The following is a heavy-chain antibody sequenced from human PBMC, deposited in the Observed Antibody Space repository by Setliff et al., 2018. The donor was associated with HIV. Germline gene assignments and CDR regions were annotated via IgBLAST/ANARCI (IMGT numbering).Heavy chain of an antibody. J-gene: IGHJ5*02. D-gene: IGHD2-15*01. V-gene: IGHV4-30-4*08. CDR3: ARFTVVVFGAGEPSWFDP. CDR1: GASINSIYY. Sequence: SETLSLTCTVSGASINSIYYWSWIRQSPGKGLEWIGRIHYKGNIDYNASLKSRLAISSDTSKNQFSLNLSSVIAADTAIYFCARFTVVVFGAGEPSWFDPWGQGILVTVSS. CDR2: IHYKGNI.